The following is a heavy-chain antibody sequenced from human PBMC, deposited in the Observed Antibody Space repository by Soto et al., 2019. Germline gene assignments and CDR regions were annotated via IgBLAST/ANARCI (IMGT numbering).Heavy chain of an antibody. CDR1: CGSISGSY. D-gene: IGHD6-19*01. V-gene: IGHV4-59*01. J-gene: IGHJ4*02. Sequence: SDTLSLTCSVSCGSISGSYWSWIRQSPGKGLEWLGYVYYTGSTNYSPSLRSRVSISVDTSKNEFSLRLSSVTAADTAVYFCARSVAVPGAHIDYWGQGTQVTSPQ. CDR2: VYYTGST. CDR3: ARSVAVPGAHIDY.